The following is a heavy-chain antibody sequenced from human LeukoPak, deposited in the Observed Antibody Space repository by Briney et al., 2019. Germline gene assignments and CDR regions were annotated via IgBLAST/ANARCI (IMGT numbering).Heavy chain of an antibody. CDR2: INPSGGST. CDR3: AYSSGWSKLPPVDYYGMDV. D-gene: IGHD6-19*01. J-gene: IGHJ6*02. V-gene: IGHV1-46*01. CDR1: GYTFTSYY. Sequence: GASVKVSCKASGYTFTSYYMHWVRQAPGQGLEWMGIINPSGGSTSYAQKFQGRVTMTRDTSTSTVYMELSSLRSEDTAVYYCAYSSGWSKLPPVDYYGMDVWGQGTTVTVSS.